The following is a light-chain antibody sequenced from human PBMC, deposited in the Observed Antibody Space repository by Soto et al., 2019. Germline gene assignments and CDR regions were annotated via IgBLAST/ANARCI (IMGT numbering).Light chain of an antibody. V-gene: IGLV8-61*01. CDR1: SGSVSANYY. J-gene: IGLJ3*02. CDR2: NTN. Sequence: QTLVTQEASLSVSPGTTDTLTCGLSSGSVSANYYPSWYQQTPGQAPRTLIYNTNTRSSGVPDRFSGSILGNKAALTITGAQADDESDYYCVLYMGSGIWVFGGGTKVTVL. CDR3: VLYMGSGIWV.